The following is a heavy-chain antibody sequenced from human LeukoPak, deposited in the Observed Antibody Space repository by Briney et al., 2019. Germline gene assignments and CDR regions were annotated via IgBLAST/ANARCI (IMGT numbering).Heavy chain of an antibody. V-gene: IGHV4-34*01. CDR1: GGSFSGYY. Sequence: PSETLSLTCAVYGGSFSGYYWSWIRQPPGKRLEWVGEINHSGSTNYNPSLKSRVTISVDTSKNQFSLKLSSVTAADTAVYYCARGIAVAAALDYYYYYMDVWGKGTTVTVSS. CDR3: ARGIAVAAALDYYYYYMDV. CDR2: INHSGST. J-gene: IGHJ6*03. D-gene: IGHD6-19*01.